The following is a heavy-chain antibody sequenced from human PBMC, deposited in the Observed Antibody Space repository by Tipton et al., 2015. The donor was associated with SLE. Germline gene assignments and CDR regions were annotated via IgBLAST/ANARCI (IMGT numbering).Heavy chain of an antibody. Sequence: TLSLTCTVSGGSISSSSYYWGWIRQPPGEGLEWIGSIYYSGSTYYNPSLKSRVTISVDTSKNQFSLKLSSVTAADTAVYYCTRAGRAWNLFDYWGQGTLVTVSS. CDR2: IYYSGST. V-gene: IGHV4-39*07. J-gene: IGHJ4*02. CDR1: GGSISSSSYY. CDR3: TRAGRAWNLFDY. D-gene: IGHD1-1*01.